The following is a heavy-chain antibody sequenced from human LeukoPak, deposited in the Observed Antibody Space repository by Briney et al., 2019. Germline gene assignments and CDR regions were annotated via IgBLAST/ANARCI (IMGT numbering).Heavy chain of an antibody. D-gene: IGHD3-10*01. CDR3: AREPHGSGSYYYDGMDV. CDR2: INQDGSEK. J-gene: IGHJ6*02. V-gene: IGHV3-7*01. CDR1: GFTFSSYW. Sequence: PGGSLRLSCAASGFTFSSYWMSWLRQAPGKGLEWVANINQDGSEKYYVDSVKGRFTIFRDNAKNSLYLQMSSLRAEDTAVYYGAREPHGSGSYYYDGMDVWGQGTTVTVSS.